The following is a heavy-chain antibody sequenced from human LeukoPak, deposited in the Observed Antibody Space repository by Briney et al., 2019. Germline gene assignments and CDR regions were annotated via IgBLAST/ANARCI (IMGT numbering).Heavy chain of an antibody. D-gene: IGHD3-10*01. Sequence: GGSLRLSCAASGFSFSVYWMSWVRQTPGKGLQWVANIKQDGSDKNYADSVRGRFTISRDNAKNSLFLQMNGLRAEDTAIYYGARDEGVPTNWRFDYWGQGTLVTVSS. J-gene: IGHJ4*02. CDR1: GFSFSVYW. V-gene: IGHV3-7*01. CDR2: IKQDGSDK. CDR3: ARDEGVPTNWRFDY.